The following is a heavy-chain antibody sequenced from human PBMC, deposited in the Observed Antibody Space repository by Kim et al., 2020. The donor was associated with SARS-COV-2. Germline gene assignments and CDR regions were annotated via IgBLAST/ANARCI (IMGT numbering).Heavy chain of an antibody. D-gene: IGHD2-15*01. J-gene: IGHJ5*02. V-gene: IGHV3-23*01. CDR3: AIKRGYCSGGSCNGWFDP. Sequence: VKGRLALSRDNSKTTLYLQMNSLRAEDTAVYYCAIKRGYCSGGSCNGWFDPWGQGTLVTVSS.